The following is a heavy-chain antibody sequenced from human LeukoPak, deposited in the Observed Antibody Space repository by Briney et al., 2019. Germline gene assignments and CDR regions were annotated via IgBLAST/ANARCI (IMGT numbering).Heavy chain of an antibody. V-gene: IGHV4-30-4*01. Sequence: SETLSLTCTVSGGSISSGDYYWSWIRQPPGKGLEWIGYIYYSGSTYYNPSLKSRVTISVDTSKNQFSLKLSSVTAADTAVYCCARGYYYGSVNYGMDVWGKGTTVTVSS. CDR1: GGSISSGDYY. CDR3: ARGYYYGSVNYGMDV. CDR2: IYYSGST. D-gene: IGHD3-10*01. J-gene: IGHJ6*04.